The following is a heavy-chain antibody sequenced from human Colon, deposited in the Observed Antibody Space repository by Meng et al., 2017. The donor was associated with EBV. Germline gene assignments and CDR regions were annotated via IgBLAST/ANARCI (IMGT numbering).Heavy chain of an antibody. D-gene: IGHD3-10*01. CDR2: IDYSGST. Sequence: QLEVAAPGCEKRRHALSLSCSVSGGSIRSGPYCGAWIRQPPGKGLEWIGSIDYSGSTYYNPSLKSRVTISVDSSKNQFSLKLTSVTAADTSLYYCASYTSFSGSYYNGIDYWGQGTLVTVSS. V-gene: IGHV4-39*01. CDR1: GGSIRSGPYC. J-gene: IGHJ4*02. CDR3: ASYTSFSGSYYNGIDY.